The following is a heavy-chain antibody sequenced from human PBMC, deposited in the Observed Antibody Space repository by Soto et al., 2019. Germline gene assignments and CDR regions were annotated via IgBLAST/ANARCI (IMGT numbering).Heavy chain of an antibody. J-gene: IGHJ2*01. Sequence: EASVKVSCKASGYTFTSYGISWVRQAPGQGLEWMGWISAYNGNTNYAQKLQGRVTMTTDTSTSTAYMELRSLRSDDTAVYYCARGGTGLREVFSDWYFDLWGRGTLVTVSS. D-gene: IGHD5-12*01. CDR3: ARGGTGLREVFSDWYFDL. V-gene: IGHV1-18*01. CDR2: ISAYNGNT. CDR1: GYTFTSYG.